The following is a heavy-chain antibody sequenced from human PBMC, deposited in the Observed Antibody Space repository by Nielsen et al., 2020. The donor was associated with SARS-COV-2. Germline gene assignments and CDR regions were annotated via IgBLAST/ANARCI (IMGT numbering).Heavy chain of an antibody. CDR2: ISGNGAYT. Sequence: GGSLRLSCAASGFMFSNYYMNWIRHSPGEGLEWVSYISGNGAYTNYADSVKGRFTISRDNTKNSLFLQMNSLRAEDAAVYYCARRDSHSTTWYFDSWGQGTLVTVSS. J-gene: IGHJ4*02. CDR3: ARRDSHSTTWYFDS. V-gene: IGHV3-11*03. CDR1: GFMFSNYY. D-gene: IGHD6-13*01.